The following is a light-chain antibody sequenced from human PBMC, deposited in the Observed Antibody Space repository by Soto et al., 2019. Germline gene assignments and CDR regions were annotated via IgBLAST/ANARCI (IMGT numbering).Light chain of an antibody. Sequence: ENVLTQSPGTLSLSPGERATLSCRASQSVNSDYLAWYQQKLGQAPRLLIYDASNRATGISYRFSGSGSGTDFTLTFSRLEPEDSAMYFFLQYSSSPGTFGQGTKVEI. CDR1: QSVNSDY. V-gene: IGKV3-20*01. CDR2: DAS. CDR3: LQYSSSPGT. J-gene: IGKJ1*01.